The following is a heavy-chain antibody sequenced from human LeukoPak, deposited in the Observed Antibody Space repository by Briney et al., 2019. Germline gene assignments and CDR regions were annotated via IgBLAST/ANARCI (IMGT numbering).Heavy chain of an antibody. D-gene: IGHD3-3*01. CDR1: GFTFNNYA. CDR2: ISASGGTT. J-gene: IGHJ4*02. Sequence: GGSLRLSCAASGFTFNNYAMSWVRQAPGKGFDWVSTISASGGTTSYADSVKGRSTISRDNSKNTLYLQMNSLRAEDTAVYYCAKALRFLEGFDYWGQGTLVTVSS. V-gene: IGHV3-23*01. CDR3: AKALRFLEGFDY.